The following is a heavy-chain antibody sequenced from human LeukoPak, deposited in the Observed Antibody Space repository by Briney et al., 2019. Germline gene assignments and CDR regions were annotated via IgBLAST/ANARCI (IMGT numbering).Heavy chain of an antibody. V-gene: IGHV1-18*01. CDR3: ARGRAAGTFWLDY. D-gene: IGHD6-13*01. CDR1: GYTFSSYG. CDR2: ISGNNGNT. Sequence: GASVKVSCKASGYTFSSYGISWVRQAPGQGLEWMGWISGNNGNTNYAQKVQGGVTMTTDISTSTAYMELRSLRSDDTAVYYCARGRAAGTFWLDYWGQGTLVTVSS. J-gene: IGHJ4*02.